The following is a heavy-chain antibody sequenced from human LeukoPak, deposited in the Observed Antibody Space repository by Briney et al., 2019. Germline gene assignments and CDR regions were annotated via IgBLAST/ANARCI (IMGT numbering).Heavy chain of an antibody. D-gene: IGHD3-16*01. CDR1: GFTFSSYG. CDR3: ARDLYVWGSYYPPFDNWFDP. J-gene: IGHJ5*02. V-gene: IGHV3-33*07. Sequence: PGRSLRLSCAASGFTFSSYGMYWVRQAPGKGLEWGAVIWYDGGNKYYADSVKGRFTISRDNSRNTLYLQMNSLRAEDTAVYYCARDLYVWGSYYPPFDNWFDPWGQGTLVTVSS. CDR2: IWYDGGNK.